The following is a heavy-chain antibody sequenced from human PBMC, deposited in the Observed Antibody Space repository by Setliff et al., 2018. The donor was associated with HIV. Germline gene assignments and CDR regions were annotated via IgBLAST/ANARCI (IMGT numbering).Heavy chain of an antibody. CDR3: ARVEIDGSGFYYYGMDV. D-gene: IGHD3-10*01. CDR1: GYTFTSYA. CDR2: IHTNTGDP. J-gene: IGHJ6*02. Sequence: ASEKVSCKASGYTFTSYAVNWGRPAPGQGLEWVGLIHTNTGDPTYAQGVTGRVVFSFDTSVSTAYLQISSLKAEDTAVYYCARVEIDGSGFYYYGMDVWGQGTTVTVSS. V-gene: IGHV7-4-1*02.